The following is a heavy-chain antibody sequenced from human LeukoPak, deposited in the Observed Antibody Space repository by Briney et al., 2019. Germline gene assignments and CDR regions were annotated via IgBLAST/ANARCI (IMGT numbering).Heavy chain of an antibody. Sequence: SETLSLTCAVYGGSFSGYYWSWIRQPPGKGLEWIGEINHSGSTNYNPSLKSRVTISVDTSKNQFSLKLSSETAADPAVYYCATRAAYCSSTSCYDPYYFDYWGQGTLVTVSS. CDR3: ATRAAYCSSTSCYDPYYFDY. CDR1: GGSFSGYY. V-gene: IGHV4-34*01. CDR2: INHSGST. J-gene: IGHJ4*02. D-gene: IGHD2-2*01.